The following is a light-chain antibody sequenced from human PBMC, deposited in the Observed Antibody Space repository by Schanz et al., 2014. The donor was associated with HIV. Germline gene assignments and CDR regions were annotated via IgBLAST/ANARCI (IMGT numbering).Light chain of an antibody. J-gene: IGLJ2*01. Sequence: QSVLTQPPSASGTPGQGVTISCSGGNSNIGTYDVNWYQQFPGTAPRLLVYGQNERPLGVPDRFTGSQSGTSASLAISGLQFDDETLYYCAAWDYTLNGPLFGGGTKLTVL. CDR2: GQN. CDR3: AAWDYTLNGPL. V-gene: IGLV1-44*01. CDR1: NSNIGTYD.